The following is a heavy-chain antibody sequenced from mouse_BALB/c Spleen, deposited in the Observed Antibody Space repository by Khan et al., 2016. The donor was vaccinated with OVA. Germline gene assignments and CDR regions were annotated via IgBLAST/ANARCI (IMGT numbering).Heavy chain of an antibody. CDR1: GFTFSSYG. Sequence: EVELVESGGGLVQPGGSLKLSCAASGFTFSSYGMSWVRQTPDKRLELVATINTNVGSTYYPESVKGRFTISRDNAKNTLYLQMSSLKSEDTAMYYCARVGIIYYGNYAYYFDYWGQGTTLTVSS. V-gene: IGHV5-6-3*01. D-gene: IGHD2-1*01. CDR2: INTNVGST. J-gene: IGHJ2*01. CDR3: ARVGIIYYGNYAYYFDY.